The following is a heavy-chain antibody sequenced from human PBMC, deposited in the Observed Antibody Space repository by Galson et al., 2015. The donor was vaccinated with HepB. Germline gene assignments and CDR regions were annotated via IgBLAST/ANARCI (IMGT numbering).Heavy chain of an antibody. V-gene: IGHV3-30-3*01. D-gene: IGHD4/OR15-4a*01. J-gene: IGHJ4*02. CDR1: GFTFSSHT. CDR2: ISYDGTKK. CDR3: ARVSGLTIDY. Sequence: SLRLSCAASGFTFSSHTMHWVRQAPGKGLEWVAVISYDGTKKYYTDSVKGRFTISRDNSKNTLYLQMSSLRAEDTAVYYCARVSGLTIDYWGQGTLVTVSS.